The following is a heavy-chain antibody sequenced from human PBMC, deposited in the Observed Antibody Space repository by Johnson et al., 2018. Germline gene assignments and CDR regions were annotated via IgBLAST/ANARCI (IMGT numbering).Heavy chain of an antibody. V-gene: IGHV3-21*04. Sequence: VQLVESGGGLVQPGGSLRLSCAASGFTFSSYSMNWVRQAPGKGLEWVSSISSSSSYIYYAASVKGRFTISRDNAKNSLYLQMNSLRAEDTAVYYCARVVRGTYYAGSFQHWGQGTLVTVSS. D-gene: IGHD1-26*01. CDR2: ISSSSSYI. J-gene: IGHJ1*01. CDR1: GFTFSSYS. CDR3: ARVVRGTYYAGSFQH.